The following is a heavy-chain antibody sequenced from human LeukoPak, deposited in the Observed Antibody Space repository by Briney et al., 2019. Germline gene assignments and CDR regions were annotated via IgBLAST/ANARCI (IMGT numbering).Heavy chain of an antibody. D-gene: IGHD3-22*01. CDR2: IKSKTDGGTT. J-gene: IGHJ3*02. V-gene: IGHV3-15*01. CDR3: TTDPTMIKGFDI. CDR1: GFTFSNAW. Sequence: GGSLRLSCAASGFTFSNAWMSWVRQAPGKGLEWVGRIKSKTDGGTTDYAAPVKGRFTIPRDDSKNTLYLQMNSLKTEDTAVYYCTTDPTMIKGFDIWGQGTMVTVSS.